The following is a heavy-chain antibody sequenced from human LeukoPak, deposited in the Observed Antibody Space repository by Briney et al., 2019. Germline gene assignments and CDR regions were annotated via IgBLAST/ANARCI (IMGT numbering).Heavy chain of an antibody. CDR3: AELGITMIGGV. CDR1: GFTFRSYE. J-gene: IGHJ6*04. Sequence: GSLRLSCAASGFTFRSYEMNWVRQAPGKGLEWITYIRSSGSTIYYADSVKGRFTISRDNAKNSLYLQMNSLRAEDTAVYYCAELGITMIGGVWGKGTTVTISS. V-gene: IGHV3-48*03. CDR2: IRSSGSTI. D-gene: IGHD3-10*02.